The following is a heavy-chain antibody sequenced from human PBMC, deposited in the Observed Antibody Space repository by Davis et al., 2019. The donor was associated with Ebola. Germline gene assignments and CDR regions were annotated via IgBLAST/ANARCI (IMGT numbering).Heavy chain of an antibody. J-gene: IGHJ3*02. CDR1: SYSFTSYW. Sequence: VSCKGSSYSFTSYWIGWVRQMPGKGLEWMGIIYPGDSDTRYSPSFQGQVTISADKSISTAYLQWSSLKASDTAIYYCASLRRTITGMDDAFDIWGQGTMVTVSS. CDR2: IYPGDSDT. CDR3: ASLRRTITGMDDAFDI. V-gene: IGHV5-51*01. D-gene: IGHD2-8*02.